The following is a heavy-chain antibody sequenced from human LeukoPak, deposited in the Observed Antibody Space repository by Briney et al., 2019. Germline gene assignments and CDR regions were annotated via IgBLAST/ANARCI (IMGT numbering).Heavy chain of an antibody. Sequence: GASVKVSCKASGYTFINFGISWVRQAPGQGLEWMGWISAYNGNTDYAQKFQGRVTMTTDTSTSTAYMELRSLRSDDTAVYYCARGAGVYYYDSSGYYPFDFWGQGTLVTVSS. CDR3: ARGAGVYYYDSSGYYPFDF. CDR2: ISAYNGNT. D-gene: IGHD3-22*01. V-gene: IGHV1-18*01. J-gene: IGHJ4*02. CDR1: GYTFINFG.